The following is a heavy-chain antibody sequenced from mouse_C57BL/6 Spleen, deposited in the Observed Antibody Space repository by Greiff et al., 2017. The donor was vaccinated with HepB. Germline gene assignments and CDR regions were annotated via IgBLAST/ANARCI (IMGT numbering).Heavy chain of an antibody. CDR3: ARYDYDANFDY. V-gene: IGHV1-81*01. Sequence: VQLQESGAELARPGASVKLSCKASGYTFTSYGISWVKQSTGQGLEWIGEIYPRSGNTYYNEKFKGKATLTADKSSSTAYMELRSLTSEDSAVYFCARYDYDANFDYWGQGTTLTVSS. CDR1: GYTFTSYG. CDR2: IYPRSGNT. D-gene: IGHD2-4*01. J-gene: IGHJ2*01.